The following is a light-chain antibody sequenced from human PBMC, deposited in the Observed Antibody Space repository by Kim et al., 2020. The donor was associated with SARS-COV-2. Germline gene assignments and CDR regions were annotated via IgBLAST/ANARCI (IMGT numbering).Light chain of an antibody. CDR2: DVS. J-gene: IGLJ3*02. Sequence: QSAPTQPRSVSGSPGQSVTISCSGTSNDADGYNHVSWYQNRPAKAPQLIIYDVSKRPSGVPDRFSGSLSGTTASLTISGLRTDDEADYYCCSYTGDFIWVFGGGTKVTVL. V-gene: IGLV2-11*01. CDR1: SNDADGYNH. CDR3: CSYTGDFIWV.